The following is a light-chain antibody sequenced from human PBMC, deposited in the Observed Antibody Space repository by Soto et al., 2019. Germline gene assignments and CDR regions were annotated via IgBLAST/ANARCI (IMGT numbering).Light chain of an antibody. CDR2: DVS. Sequence: QSALTQPRSVSGSLGQSVTISCSGTSSDVGGYNYVSWYQQHPDKAPKLIIYDVSVRPSGVPDRFSGSKSGNTASLTISGLQAEDEADYYCCSYAGSFTVIFGGGTKLTVL. CDR1: SSDVGGYNY. V-gene: IGLV2-11*01. J-gene: IGLJ2*01. CDR3: CSYAGSFTVI.